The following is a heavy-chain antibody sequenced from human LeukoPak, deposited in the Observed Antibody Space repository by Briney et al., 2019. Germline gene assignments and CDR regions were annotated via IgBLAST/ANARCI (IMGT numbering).Heavy chain of an antibody. CDR3: ARDPYSSGWYDY. CDR2: ISYDGSNK. CDR1: GFTFSSYA. Sequence: GGSLRLSCAASGFTFSSYAMHWVRQAPGKGLEWVAVISYDGSNKYYADSVKGRFTISRDNSKNTLYLQMNSLRAKDTAVYYCARDPYSSGWYDYWGQGTLVTVSS. D-gene: IGHD6-19*01. V-gene: IGHV3-30*04. J-gene: IGHJ4*02.